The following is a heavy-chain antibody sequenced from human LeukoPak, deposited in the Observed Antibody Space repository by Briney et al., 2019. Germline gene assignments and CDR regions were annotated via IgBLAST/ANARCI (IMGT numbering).Heavy chain of an antibody. CDR2: INHSGST. V-gene: IGHV4-34*01. CDR1: GGSFSGYY. CDR3: ARGTVRYQLLPTNGYNWFDP. Sequence: SETLSLTCAVYGGSFSGYYWGWIRQPPGKGLEWIGEINHSGSTNYNPSLKSRVTISVDTSKNQFSLKLSSVPAADTAVYYCARGTVRYQLLPTNGYNWFDPWGQGTLVTVSS. J-gene: IGHJ5*02. D-gene: IGHD2-2*01.